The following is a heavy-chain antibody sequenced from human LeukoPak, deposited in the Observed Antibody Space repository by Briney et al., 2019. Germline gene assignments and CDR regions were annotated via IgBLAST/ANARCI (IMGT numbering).Heavy chain of an antibody. J-gene: IGHJ4*02. CDR2: IYYSGST. CDR3: ARGTWSSSIDY. Sequence: WIRQPPGKGLEWIGYIYYSGSTYYNPSLKSRLTISGDTSKNQLSLRLSSVTAADTAVYYCARGTWSSSIDYWGQGTLVTVSS. D-gene: IGHD6-6*01. V-gene: IGHV4-30-4*08.